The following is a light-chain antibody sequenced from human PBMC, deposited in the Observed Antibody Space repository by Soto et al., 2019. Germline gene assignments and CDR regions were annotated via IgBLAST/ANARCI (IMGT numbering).Light chain of an antibody. CDR3: QQRHMWPIP. CDR2: DAY. J-gene: IGKJ5*01. V-gene: IGKV3-11*01. CDR1: QSFRGL. Sequence: VLTESPVTLSLGAGEIATLSCRAIQSFRGLLAWYQQKPGQAPRLLIYDAYNRATGIPPRFSGSGSGTDFTLTISSLEPEDSAVYYCQQRHMWPIPFGQGTRLENK.